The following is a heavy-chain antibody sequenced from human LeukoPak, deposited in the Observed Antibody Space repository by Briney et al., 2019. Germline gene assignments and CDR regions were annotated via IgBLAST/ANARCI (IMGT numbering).Heavy chain of an antibody. CDR2: ISYDGSNK. J-gene: IGHJ4*02. CDR3: ARERHIVGATISTLGY. CDR1: GFTFSSYA. V-gene: IGHV3-30-3*01. D-gene: IGHD1-26*01. Sequence: GGSLRLSCAASGFTFSSYAMHWVRQAPGKGLEWVAVISYDGSNKYYADSVKGRFTISRDNSKNTLYLQMNSLRAEDTAVYYCARERHIVGATISTLGYWGQGTLVTVSS.